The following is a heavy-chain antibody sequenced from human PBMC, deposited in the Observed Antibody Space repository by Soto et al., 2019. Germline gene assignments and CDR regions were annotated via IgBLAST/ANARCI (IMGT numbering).Heavy chain of an antibody. D-gene: IGHD1-1*01. CDR2: VSASGLNT. V-gene: IGHV3-23*01. Sequence: GGSLRLSCAASGFTFSTYAMAWVRQAPGKGLEWVSGVSASGLNTDYADPVKGRFYISRDNSKNTVSLHMNSLRAEDTALYYCAKVRRRGTSGYFFDYRGRGTPDTGSS. CDR3: AKVRRRGTSGYFFDY. J-gene: IGHJ4*02. CDR1: GFTFSTYA.